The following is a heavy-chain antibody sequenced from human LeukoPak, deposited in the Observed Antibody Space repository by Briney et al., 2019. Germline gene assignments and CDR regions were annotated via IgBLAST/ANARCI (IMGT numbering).Heavy chain of an antibody. J-gene: IGHJ4*02. V-gene: IGHV3-23*01. CDR1: GFSFTNYA. Sequence: GGSLRLSCTGSGFSFTNYAMHWVRQAPGKGLEWVSAISGSGGGTYYADSVKDRFTISRDYSNNTLYLQMNSLRADDTAVYYCAKVASADAQARLNYWGQGTLVTVSS. D-gene: IGHD6-19*01. CDR3: AKVASADAQARLNY. CDR2: ISGSGGGT.